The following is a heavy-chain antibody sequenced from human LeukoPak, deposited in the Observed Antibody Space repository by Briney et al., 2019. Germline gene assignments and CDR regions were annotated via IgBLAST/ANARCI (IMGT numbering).Heavy chain of an antibody. CDR1: GFTFSSFW. J-gene: IGHJ5*02. Sequence: GGSLRLSCAASGFTFSSFWMHWVRQAPGKGLVWVSRISTDGGTTTYADSVRGRFTISRDNSKNTLYLQMNSLRAEDTAVYYCARDDGSSGYYSSPWGQGTLVTVSS. CDR2: ISTDGGTT. D-gene: IGHD3-22*01. CDR3: ARDDGSSGYYSSP. V-gene: IGHV3-74*01.